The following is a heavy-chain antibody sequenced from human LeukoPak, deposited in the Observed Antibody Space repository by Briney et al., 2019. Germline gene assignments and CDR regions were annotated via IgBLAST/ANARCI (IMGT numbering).Heavy chain of an antibody. CDR2: ISYDGSNK. V-gene: IGHV3-30*18. CDR1: GFTFSSYG. CDR3: AKRWELLY. J-gene: IGHJ4*02. D-gene: IGHD1-26*01. Sequence: GGSLRLSCAASGFTFSSYGWHWVRQAPGKGLEWVAVISYDGSNKYYADSVKGPFTISRDNSKNTLYLQMNSLRAEDTAVYYCAKRWELLYWGQGTLVTVSS.